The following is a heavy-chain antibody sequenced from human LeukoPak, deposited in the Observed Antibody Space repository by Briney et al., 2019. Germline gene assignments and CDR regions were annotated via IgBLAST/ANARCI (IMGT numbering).Heavy chain of an antibody. CDR2: ISSSSSTI. V-gene: IGHV3-48*01. Sequence: GGSLILSCAASGLTFSTYSMNWVRQAPGKGLEWVSYISSSSSTIYYADSVKGRFTISRDNAKNSLYLQMNSLRAEDTAVYYCARGSTYYDSSGQVPFDYWGQGTLVTVSS. CDR1: GLTFSTYS. CDR3: ARGSTYYDSSGQVPFDY. D-gene: IGHD3-22*01. J-gene: IGHJ4*02.